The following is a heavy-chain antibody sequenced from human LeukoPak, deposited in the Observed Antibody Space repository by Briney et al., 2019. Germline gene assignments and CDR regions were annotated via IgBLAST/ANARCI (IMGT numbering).Heavy chain of an antibody. CDR2: IRRKAYSETT. CDR1: GFTFGDYA. D-gene: IGHD6-13*01. CDR3: TSAAAGRGTSFYFGMDV. J-gene: IGHJ6*02. Sequence: GGSLRLSCTASGFTFGDYAMSWVRQAPGKGLEWVGFIRRKAYSETTEYAASVKGTFTISTDDSKIIAYLQMSSLKTEDTAVYYYTSAAAGRGTSFYFGMDVWGQGTTVTVSS. V-gene: IGHV3-49*04.